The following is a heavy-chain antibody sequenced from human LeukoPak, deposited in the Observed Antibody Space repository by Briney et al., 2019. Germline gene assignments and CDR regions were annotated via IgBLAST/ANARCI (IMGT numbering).Heavy chain of an antibody. CDR2: ISSSSSYI. D-gene: IGHD5-24*01. CDR3: AGEDGDCYNPYY. J-gene: IGHJ4*02. CDR1: GFTFSSYS. V-gene: IGHV3-21*01. Sequence: NPGGSLRLSCAASGFTFSSYSMNWVRQAPGKGLEWVSSISSSSSYIYYADSVKGRFTISRDNAKNTLYLQMNSLRAEDTSVYYCAGEDGDCYNPYYWGQGTVVTVSS.